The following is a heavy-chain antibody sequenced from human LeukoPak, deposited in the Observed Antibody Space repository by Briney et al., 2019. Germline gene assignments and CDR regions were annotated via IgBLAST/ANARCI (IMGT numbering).Heavy chain of an antibody. V-gene: IGHV4-4*07. J-gene: IGHJ3*02. CDR1: GGSISSYY. CDR2: IYTSGST. Sequence: SETLSLTCTVSGGSISSYYWSWIRQPAGKGLEWIGRIYTSGSTNYNPSLKSRVTMSVDTSKNQFSLKLSSVTAADTAVYYCARLSPVRGVIIDAFDIWGQGTMVTVSS. D-gene: IGHD3-10*01. CDR3: ARLSPVRGVIIDAFDI.